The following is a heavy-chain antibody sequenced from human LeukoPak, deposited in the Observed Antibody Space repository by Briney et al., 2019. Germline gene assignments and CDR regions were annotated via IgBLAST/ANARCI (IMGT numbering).Heavy chain of an antibody. CDR3: ASAVLLRNYYGLGTYYNGAFDI. CDR2: VSGSGAST. Sequence: PGRSLRLSCATSGFTFSSHATSSARPAPGKGLKWVSTVSGSGASTYYADSVKGRFSISRDNSDNTLYLHMNSLRAEETAVYYCASAVLLRNYYGLGTYYNGAFDIWGQGTMVTVSS. CDR1: GFTFSSHA. J-gene: IGHJ3*02. V-gene: IGHV3-23*01. D-gene: IGHD3-10*01.